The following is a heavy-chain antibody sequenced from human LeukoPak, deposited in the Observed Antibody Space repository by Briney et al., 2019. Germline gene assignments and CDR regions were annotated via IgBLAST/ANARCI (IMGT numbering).Heavy chain of an antibody. CDR3: VKDDKSGSYLDY. J-gene: IGHJ4*02. V-gene: IGHV3-33*06. CDR1: GVTFSSSG. Sequence: GGSLRLSCAASGVTFSSSGMHWVRQAPGKGLEWVAVIWYDGSNKYYADSVKGRFTISRDNSKNTLYLQMNSLRAEDTAVYYCVKDDKSGSYLDYWGQGALVTVSS. D-gene: IGHD1-26*01. CDR2: IWYDGSNK.